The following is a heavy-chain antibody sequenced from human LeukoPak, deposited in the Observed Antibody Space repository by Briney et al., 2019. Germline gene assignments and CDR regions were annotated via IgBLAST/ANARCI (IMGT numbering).Heavy chain of an antibody. CDR2: IYYSGST. CDR1: GGSISSSSYY. D-gene: IGHD3-22*01. Sequence: SETLCLTCTVSGGSISSSSYYWGWIRQPPGKGLEWIGSIYYSGSTYYNPSLKSRVTISVDTSKNQFSLKLSSVTAADTAVYYCARPFLITMMQLFDYWGQGTLVTVSS. J-gene: IGHJ4*02. V-gene: IGHV4-39*01. CDR3: ARPFLITMMQLFDY.